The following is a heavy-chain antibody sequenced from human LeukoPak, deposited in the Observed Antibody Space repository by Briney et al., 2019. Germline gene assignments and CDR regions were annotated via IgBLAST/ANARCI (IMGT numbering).Heavy chain of an antibody. CDR3: AKSPSSSSGWNFDY. V-gene: IGHV3-21*01. CDR1: GFTFSSYA. Sequence: GGSLRLSCAASGFTFSSYAMSWVRQAPGKGLEWVSSISTSSSYIYYADSVKGRFTISRDNAKNSLYLQMNSLRVEDTAVYYCAKSPSSSSGWNFDYWGQGTLVTVSA. CDR2: ISTSSSYI. J-gene: IGHJ4*02. D-gene: IGHD6-19*01.